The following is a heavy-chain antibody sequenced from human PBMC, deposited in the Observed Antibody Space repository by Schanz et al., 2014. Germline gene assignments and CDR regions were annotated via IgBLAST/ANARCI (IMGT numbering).Heavy chain of an antibody. Sequence: EVQLVESGGGLIQPGGSLRLSCAASGFTMRNEWMSWVRQAPGKGLEYISSISPSSSYIYYADSVKGRFTISRDNAKNSLYLQMNSLRAEDAAVYYCARVELSVYYYAMDVWGQGTTVTVSS. CDR3: ARVELSVYYYAMDV. CDR1: GFTMRNEW. D-gene: IGHD2-15*01. CDR2: ISPSSSYI. J-gene: IGHJ6*02. V-gene: IGHV3-21*01.